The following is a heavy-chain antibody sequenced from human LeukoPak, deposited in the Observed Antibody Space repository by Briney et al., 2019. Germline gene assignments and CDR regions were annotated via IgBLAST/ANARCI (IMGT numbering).Heavy chain of an antibody. CDR1: GFTFSNAW. V-gene: IGHV3-7*01. Sequence: GGSLRLSCAASGFTFSNAWMSWVRQAPGKGLEWVANIKQDGSEKYYVDSVKGRFTISRDNAKNSLYLQMNSLRAEDTAVYYCAREPIQLWPFDYWGQGTLVTVSS. CDR3: AREPIQLWPFDY. D-gene: IGHD5-18*01. J-gene: IGHJ4*02. CDR2: IKQDGSEK.